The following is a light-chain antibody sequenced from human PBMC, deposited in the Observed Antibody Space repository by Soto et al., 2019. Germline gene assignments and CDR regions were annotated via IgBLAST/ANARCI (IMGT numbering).Light chain of an antibody. CDR2: AAS. V-gene: IGKV1-39*01. CDR1: QSSSTY. J-gene: IGKJ5*01. Sequence: DIQMTPSPSSLSASVGDRVTISCRASQSSSTYLNWYQQRPGKAPKLLIYAASSLQTGVPSRFSGSGSGTDFTLTISSLQPEDIATYYCQQTYSVPITFGQGTRLEIQ. CDR3: QQTYSVPIT.